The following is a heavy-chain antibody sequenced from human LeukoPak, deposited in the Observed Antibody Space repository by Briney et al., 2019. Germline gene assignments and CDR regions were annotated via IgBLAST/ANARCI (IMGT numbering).Heavy chain of an antibody. D-gene: IGHD5-18*01. Sequence: PSETLSLTCTVSGDSISNYYWSWIRQPAREGLEWIGYIYYSGSTNYIPSLKSRVTISVDTSKNQFSLKLSSVTAADTAVYYCARVSGYSSPYYYYMDVWGQGTTVTVSS. CDR2: IYYSGST. V-gene: IGHV4-59*01. J-gene: IGHJ6*03. CDR1: GDSISNYY. CDR3: ARVSGYSSPYYYYMDV.